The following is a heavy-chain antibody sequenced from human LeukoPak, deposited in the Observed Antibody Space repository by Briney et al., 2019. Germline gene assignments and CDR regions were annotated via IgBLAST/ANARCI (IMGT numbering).Heavy chain of an antibody. CDR3: AGYYDSSGYNWFDP. CDR1: GFTFGDYA. V-gene: IGHV3-49*04. D-gene: IGHD3-22*01. J-gene: IGHJ5*02. Sequence: PGGSLRLSCTASGFTFGDYAMSWVRQAPGKGLEWVGFIRSKAYGGTTEYAASVKGRFTISRDDSKSIAYLQMNSLRAEDTAVYYCAGYYDSSGYNWFDPWGQGTLVTVSS. CDR2: IRSKAYGGTT.